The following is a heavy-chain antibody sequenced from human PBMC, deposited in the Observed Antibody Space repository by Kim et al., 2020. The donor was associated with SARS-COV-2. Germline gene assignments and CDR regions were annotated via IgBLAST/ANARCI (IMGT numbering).Heavy chain of an antibody. V-gene: IGHV5-51*01. D-gene: IGHD2-15*01. J-gene: IGHJ4*02. CDR3: ARGIIVTHFDY. Sequence: PRYSPSFQGQVTISADKSISTAYLQWSSLKASDTAMYYCARGIIVTHFDYWGQGTLVTVSS. CDR2: P.